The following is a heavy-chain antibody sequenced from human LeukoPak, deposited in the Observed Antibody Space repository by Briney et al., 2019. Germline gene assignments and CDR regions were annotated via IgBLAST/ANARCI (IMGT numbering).Heavy chain of an antibody. Sequence: GGSLRVSCAASGFTFSNYSMTWVRQAPGKGLEWVSRISGSDTSTYYADSVKGRFTISRDNSKNTLELQMDSLRAEDTAVYYCTKARSASSSSCYNYWGQGILVTVSS. CDR2: ISGSDTST. J-gene: IGHJ4*02. CDR1: GFTFSNYS. D-gene: IGHD2-2*02. CDR3: TKARSASSSSCYNY. V-gene: IGHV3-23*01.